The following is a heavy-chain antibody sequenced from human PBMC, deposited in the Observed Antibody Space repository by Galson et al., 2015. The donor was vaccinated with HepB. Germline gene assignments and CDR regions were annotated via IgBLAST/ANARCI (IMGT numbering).Heavy chain of an antibody. CDR1: GYTLTGYY. CDR3: ARDVGLLYYFDY. D-gene: IGHD1-26*01. J-gene: IGHJ4*02. V-gene: IGHV1-2*02. CDR2: INPNSGGT. Sequence: SVKVSCKASGYTLTGYYMHWVRQAPGQGLEWMGWINPNSGGTNYAQKFQGRVTMTRDTSISTAYMELSRLRSDDTAVYYCARDVGLLYYFDYWGQGTLVTVSS.